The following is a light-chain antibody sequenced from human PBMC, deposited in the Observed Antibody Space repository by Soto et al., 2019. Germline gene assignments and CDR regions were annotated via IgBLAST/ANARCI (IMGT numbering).Light chain of an antibody. V-gene: IGKV3-20*01. CDR2: GTS. Sequence: EIVLTQSPGLMYLSPAQTAILSCRASQTVGRSYLAWYQQKPGQAPRLLIFGTSTRATGIPDRFSGGGSGTDFTLTISRLDPEDYAVYFCQQCDTSPWTFGQGTKVDIK. J-gene: IGKJ1*01. CDR3: QQCDTSPWT. CDR1: QTVGRSY.